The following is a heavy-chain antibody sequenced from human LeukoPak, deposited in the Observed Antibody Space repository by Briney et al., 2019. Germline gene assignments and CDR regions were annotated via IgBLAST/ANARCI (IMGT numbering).Heavy chain of an antibody. Sequence: WGSLTLSCAASGFTFSSYDMHWVRQPTGKGLEWVSASGTAGDTYYSHSVKGRFTISRENAKNSLYLHLTSLSAGDTAVYYCTRDRFYGSGLNSLGEDYMDVWGKGTTVTVSS. V-gene: IGHV3-13*01. CDR3: TRDRFYGSGLNSLGEDYMDV. J-gene: IGHJ6*03. D-gene: IGHD3-10*01. CDR1: GFTFSSYD. CDR2: SGTAGDT.